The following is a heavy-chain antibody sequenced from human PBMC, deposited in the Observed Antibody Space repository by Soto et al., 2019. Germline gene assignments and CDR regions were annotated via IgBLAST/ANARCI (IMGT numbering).Heavy chain of an antibody. V-gene: IGHV4-34*01. CDR2: INHSGST. CDR3: ARGDSGSWGYYYYGMDV. CDR1: GGSFSGYY. D-gene: IGHD1-26*01. Sequence: QVQLQQWGAGLLKPSETLSLTCAVYGGSFSGYYWSWIRQPPGKGLEWTGEINHSGSTNYNPSLKSRVTISVDTSKNQCSLKLSSVTAADTAVYYCARGDSGSWGYYYYGMDVWGQGTTVTVSS. J-gene: IGHJ6*02.